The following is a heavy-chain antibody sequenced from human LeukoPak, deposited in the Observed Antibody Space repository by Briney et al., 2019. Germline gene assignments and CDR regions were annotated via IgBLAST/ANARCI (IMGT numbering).Heavy chain of an antibody. J-gene: IGHJ4*02. CDR2: IYYSGST. Sequence: SETLSLTCTVSGGSISSSSYYWGWIRQPPGKGLEWIGSIYYSGSTYYNPSLKSRVTISVDTSKNQFSLKLSSVAAADTAVYYCARSKVEVVAAYPHYLRTTYDYWGQGTLVTVSS. CDR1: GGSISSSSYY. V-gene: IGHV4-39*01. CDR3: ARSKVEVVAAYPHYLRTTYDY. D-gene: IGHD2-15*01.